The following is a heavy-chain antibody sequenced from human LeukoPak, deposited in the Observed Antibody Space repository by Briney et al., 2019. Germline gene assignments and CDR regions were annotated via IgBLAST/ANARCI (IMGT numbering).Heavy chain of an antibody. D-gene: IGHD3-10*01. V-gene: IGHV3-33*06. CDR3: AKDTTTSRRGFDY. J-gene: IGHJ4*02. CDR2: IWYDGSNK. CDR1: GFTFSSYG. Sequence: PGGSLRLSCAASGFTFSSYGMHWVRQAPGKGLEWVAVIWYDGSNKYYADSVKGRFTISRDNSKNTLYLQMNSLRAKDTAVFYCAKDTTTSRRGFDYWGQGILVTVSS.